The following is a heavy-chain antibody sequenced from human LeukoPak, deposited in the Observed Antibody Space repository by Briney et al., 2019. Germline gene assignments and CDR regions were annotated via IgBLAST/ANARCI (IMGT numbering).Heavy chain of an antibody. J-gene: IGHJ5*02. Sequence: GGSLRLSCAASGFTFSSYWMHWVRQAPGKGLVWVSRINSDGSSTSYADSVKGRSTISRDNAKNTLYLQMNSLRAEDTAVYYCARAITSHRYYDILTGYSQWFDPWGQGTLVTVSS. CDR1: GFTFSSYW. V-gene: IGHV3-74*01. D-gene: IGHD3-9*01. CDR3: ARAITSHRYYDILTGYSQWFDP. CDR2: INSDGSST.